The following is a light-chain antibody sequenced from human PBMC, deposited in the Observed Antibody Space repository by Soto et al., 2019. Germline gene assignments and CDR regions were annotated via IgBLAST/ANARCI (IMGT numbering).Light chain of an antibody. J-gene: IGKJ4*01. V-gene: IGKV3-20*01. CDR1: QTVRNNY. CDR3: QQFSIYPHT. Sequence: LKHSPGTVSLSQRERATLSCRASQTVRNNYLAWYQQKPGQALRLLIYDASSRATGIPVRVSGGGTGTDFTLTIIRLEPEDFAVYYCQQFSIYPHTFGGGTKVDNK. CDR2: DAS.